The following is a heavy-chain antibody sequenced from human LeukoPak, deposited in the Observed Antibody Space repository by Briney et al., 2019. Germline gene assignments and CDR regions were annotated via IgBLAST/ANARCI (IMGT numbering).Heavy chain of an antibody. V-gene: IGHV3-23*01. D-gene: IGHD3-9*01. CDR2: ISGRDDST. J-gene: IGHJ4*02. Sequence: PGGSLRLSCAASEFTFSNYEMKWVRQAPGKGLEWVSAISGRDDSTYYADSVKGRFTISRDTSKNTLFLQMNSLRAEDTAVYYCAKWGDYDILTGYYDPDYWGQGTLVTVSS. CDR3: AKWGDYDILTGYYDPDY. CDR1: EFTFSNYE.